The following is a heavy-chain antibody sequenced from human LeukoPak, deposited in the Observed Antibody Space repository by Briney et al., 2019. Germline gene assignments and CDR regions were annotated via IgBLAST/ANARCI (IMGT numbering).Heavy chain of an antibody. J-gene: IGHJ5*02. CDR3: ARDHLFSGGDDFWSGYLAPFDP. V-gene: IGHV4-38-2*02. CDR1: GYSISSGYY. Sequence: SETLSLTCTVSGYSISSGYYCGWIRQPPGKGLEWIGSIYHSGSTYYNPSLKSRVTISVDTSRNQFSLKLSSVTAADTDVYYCARDHLFSGGDDFWSGYLAPFDPWGQGTLVTVSS. CDR2: IYHSGST. D-gene: IGHD3-3*01.